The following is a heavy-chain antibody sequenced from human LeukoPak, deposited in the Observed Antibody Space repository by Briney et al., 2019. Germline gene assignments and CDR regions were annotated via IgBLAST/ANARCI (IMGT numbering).Heavy chain of an antibody. D-gene: IGHD6-13*01. V-gene: IGHV3-7*04. CDR2: IKQDGSEK. CDR1: GFTFSSYW. Sequence: GGSLRLSCAASGFTFSSYWMSWVRQAPGKGLEWVANIKQDGSEKYYVDSVKGRFTISRDNAKGSLYLQMNSLRAEDTAVYYCARAIAAAKEWFDPWGQGTLVTVSS. CDR3: ARAIAAAKEWFDP. J-gene: IGHJ5*02.